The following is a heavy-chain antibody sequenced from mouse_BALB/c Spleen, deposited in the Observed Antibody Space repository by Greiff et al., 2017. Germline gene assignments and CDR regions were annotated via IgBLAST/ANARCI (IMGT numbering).Heavy chain of an antibody. J-gene: IGHJ4*01. CDR2: ISYSGST. D-gene: IGHD2-12*01. Sequence: EVQLQQSGPGLVKPSQSLSLTCTVTGYSITSDYAWNWIRQFPGNKLEWMGYISYSGSTSYNPSLKSRISITRDTSKNQFFLQLNSVTTEDTATYYCASSYSPLAMDYWGQGTSVTVSS. V-gene: IGHV3-2*02. CDR3: ASSYSPLAMDY. CDR1: GYSITSDYA.